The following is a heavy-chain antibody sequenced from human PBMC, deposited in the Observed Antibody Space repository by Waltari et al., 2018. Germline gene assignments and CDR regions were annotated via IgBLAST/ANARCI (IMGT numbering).Heavy chain of an antibody. CDR3: ARLGGDRFGSLRHCGPASCTTWIDP. CDR2: IFYTGNT. CDR1: GGSISGFY. D-gene: IGHD2-2*01. J-gene: IGHJ5*02. Sequence: VLLEESGPGLVKPSETLSLTCTVSGGSISGFYWTWIRQPPGKGLEYIGYIFYTGNTHYNPSLKSRVIISVDTSRNQFSLKMRSLTAADTAVYYCARLGGDRFGSLRHCGPASCTTWIDPWGRGTLVTVSS. V-gene: IGHV4-59*01.